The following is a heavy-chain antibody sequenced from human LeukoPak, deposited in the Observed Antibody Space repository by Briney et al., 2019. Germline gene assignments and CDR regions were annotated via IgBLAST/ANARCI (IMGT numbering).Heavy chain of an antibody. V-gene: IGHV4-38-2*01. J-gene: IGHJ4*02. CDR2: IYHTGST. CDR3: ASGGTAVVMALTYYFDT. CDR1: GYSISSGYY. Sequence: PSETLSLTCAVSGYSISSGYYWGWIRQPPGKGLEWIVSIYHTGSTYYNPSLQSRVTISLDSPKNQFSLKLTSVTAADTAVYYCASGGTAVVMALTYYFDTWGQGTPVTVSS. D-gene: IGHD3-22*01.